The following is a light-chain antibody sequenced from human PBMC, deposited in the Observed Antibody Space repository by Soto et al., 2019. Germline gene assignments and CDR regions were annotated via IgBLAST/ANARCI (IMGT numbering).Light chain of an antibody. CDR3: CSYTSSTSSYV. J-gene: IGLJ1*01. Sequence: QSALTQPASVSGSPGQSITISCTGTSSDVGGYDYVSWYQQHPGKAPKLMIYDVTYRPSGISNRFSASKSGNTASLTISGLQAEDEADYYCCSYTSSTSSYVFGTGTKVTVL. CDR2: DVT. CDR1: SSDVGGYDY. V-gene: IGLV2-14*01.